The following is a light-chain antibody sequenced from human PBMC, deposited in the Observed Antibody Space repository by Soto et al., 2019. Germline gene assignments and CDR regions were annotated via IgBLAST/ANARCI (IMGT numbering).Light chain of an antibody. V-gene: IGKV1-5*03. Sequence: IQMPQSPFIRYAYVGDGVTLTCRASQSISSWLAWYQQTSGKAPKFLIYKASSLQSEVPSRFSGSGSGTEFTITIPSLQPDDSGVYYCQQYKSSSTFGQGTQVDIK. CDR2: KAS. CDR1: QSISSW. CDR3: QQYKSSST. J-gene: IGKJ1*01.